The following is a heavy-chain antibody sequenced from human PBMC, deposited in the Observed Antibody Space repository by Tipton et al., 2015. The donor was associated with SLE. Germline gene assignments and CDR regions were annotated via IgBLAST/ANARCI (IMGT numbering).Heavy chain of an antibody. D-gene: IGHD3-16*01. J-gene: IGHJ4*02. CDR1: GFTFSSYA. Sequence: GSLRLSCAASGFTFSSYAMNWVRQAPGKGLEWVSGIVGGGTRTFYSDSVKGRFIVSRDNFKNTLHLQMTSLRTEDTAVYYCARGRGGEFLDYWGQGTLVTVSS. V-gene: IGHV3-23*01. CDR3: ARGRGGEFLDY. CDR2: IVGGGTRT.